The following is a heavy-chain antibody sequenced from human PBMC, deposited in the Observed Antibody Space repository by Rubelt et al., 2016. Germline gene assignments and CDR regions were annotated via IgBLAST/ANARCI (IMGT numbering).Heavy chain of an antibody. CDR2: IYHSGST. D-gene: IGHD6-19*01. Sequence: GLVKPSETLSLTRTVSGYSISTYYWGWIRQPPGKGLEWIGDIYHSGSTYYNPSLKSRVTISVDTSKNQFSLKLSSVTAADTAVYYCARGAHIVAGTLQPSITSRGQGTLVTVSS. V-gene: IGHV4-38-2*02. CDR3: ARGAHIVAGTLQPSITS. CDR1: GYSISTYY. J-gene: IGHJ4*02.